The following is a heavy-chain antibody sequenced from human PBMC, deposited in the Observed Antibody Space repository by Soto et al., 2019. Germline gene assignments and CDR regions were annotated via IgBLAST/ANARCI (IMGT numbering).Heavy chain of an antibody. D-gene: IGHD6-19*01. CDR1: GYTFISYG. Sequence: QVQLVQSGAEVKKTGASVRVSCKASGYTFISYGISWVRQAPGQGLEWMGRISSYNANTNYAQKFQDSVTLTTDASTSTTYMELRSLRPDATAVYYCARDHITGTGDDVEFWGQGTLVTVSS. J-gene: IGHJ4*02. CDR3: ARDHITGTGDDVEF. CDR2: ISSYNANT. V-gene: IGHV1-18*01.